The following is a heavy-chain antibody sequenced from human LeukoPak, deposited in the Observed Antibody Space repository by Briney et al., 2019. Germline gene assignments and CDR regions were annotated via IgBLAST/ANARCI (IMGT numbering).Heavy chain of an antibody. CDR1: GGTFSSYA. V-gene: IGHV1-69*04. J-gene: IGHJ6*02. D-gene: IGHD3-22*01. CDR2: IITIFGIA. Sequence: SVKVSCKASGGTFSSYAISWVRQAPGQGLEWMGRIITIFGIANYAQKFQGRVTITADKSTSTAYMELSSLRSEDTAVYYCAREASSGYYPYYYYYGMDVWGQGTTVTVSS. CDR3: AREASSGYYPYYYYYGMDV.